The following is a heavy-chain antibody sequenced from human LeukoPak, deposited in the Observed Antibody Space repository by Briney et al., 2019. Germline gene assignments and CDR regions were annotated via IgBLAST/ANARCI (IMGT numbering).Heavy chain of an antibody. CDR1: GFTFSSYA. V-gene: IGHV3-23*01. CDR2: ISASAGTT. D-gene: IGHD3-22*01. CDR3: AKDLSSGYPYYFDY. J-gene: IGHJ4*02. Sequence: PGGSLRLSCAASGFTFSSYAMSWVRQAPGKGLEWVSAISASAGTTYYADSVKGRSTLSRDNPKNTLYLQMNSLRAEDTAVYYCAKDLSSGYPYYFDYWGQGTLGTVSS.